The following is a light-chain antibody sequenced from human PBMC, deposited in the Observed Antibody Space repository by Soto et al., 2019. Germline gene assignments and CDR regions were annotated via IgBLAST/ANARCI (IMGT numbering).Light chain of an antibody. V-gene: IGLV6-57*03. Sequence: NFMLTQPHSVSESPGKTVTISCTRSSGSIPTNYVQWFQQRPGSAPIIVIYEDDQRPSGVPDRFSGSIDSSSNSASLTISGLQTEDEADYYCQSYDSSNHGVFGGGTKLTVL. J-gene: IGLJ3*02. CDR2: EDD. CDR3: QSYDSSNHGV. CDR1: SGSIPTNY.